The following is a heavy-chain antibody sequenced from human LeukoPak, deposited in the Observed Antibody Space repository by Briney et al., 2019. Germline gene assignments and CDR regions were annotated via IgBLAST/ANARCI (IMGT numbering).Heavy chain of an antibody. V-gene: IGHV4-39*01. J-gene: IGHJ3*02. CDR2: IYYSGST. D-gene: IGHD1-26*01. CDR3: ARGGDAFDI. Sequence: SETLSLTCTVSGGSISSSNYYWGWIRQPPGKGLEWIGSIYYSGSTYYNPSLNSRVTMSVDTSKNQFSLRLRSVTAADTAVYYCARGGDAFDIWGQGTMVTVSS. CDR1: GGSISSSNYY.